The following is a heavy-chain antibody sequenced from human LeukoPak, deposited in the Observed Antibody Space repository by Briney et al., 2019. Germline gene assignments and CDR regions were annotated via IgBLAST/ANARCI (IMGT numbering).Heavy chain of an antibody. CDR1: GITLNNYG. V-gene: IGHV3-23*01. D-gene: IGHD3/OR15-3a*01. CDR2: ISDNGGST. J-gene: IGHJ4*02. CDR3: AKRGVVIRVILVGFHKEAYYFES. Sequence: HTGGSLRLSCAVSGITLNNYGMTWVRQAPGKGLEWVAGISDNGGSTKYADSVKGRFTISRDNPKNTLYLQMNSLRAEDTAVYFCAKRGVVIRVILVGFHKEAYYFESWGQGALVTVSS.